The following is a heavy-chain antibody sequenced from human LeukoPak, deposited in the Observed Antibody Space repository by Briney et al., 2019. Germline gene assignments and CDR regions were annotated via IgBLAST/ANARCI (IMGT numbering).Heavy chain of an antibody. V-gene: IGHV4-59*12. CDR2: IYYSGST. CDR3: ARDAHVTLRVFEI. Sequence: SETLSLTCTVSGGSISSYYWSWIRQPPGKGLEWIGYIYYSGSTYYNPSLRSRVTISVDTSKNQFSLNLNSVTAADTAVYYCARDAHVTLRVFEIWGQGTMVTVSS. J-gene: IGHJ3*02. CDR1: GGSISSYY. D-gene: IGHD2-21*02.